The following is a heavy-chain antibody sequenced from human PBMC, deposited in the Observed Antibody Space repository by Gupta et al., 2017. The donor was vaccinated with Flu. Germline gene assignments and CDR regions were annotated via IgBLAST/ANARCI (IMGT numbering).Heavy chain of an antibody. D-gene: IGHD2-15*01. V-gene: IGHV1-69*01. J-gene: IGHJ6*02. CDR1: RCTFSSYP. CDR3: ATRKEWSGGSCTDYYYGMDV. CDR2: IIPIFGTA. Sequence: VQLVQSGAEVTKRGSSVKVSCMASRCTFSSYPISWVCQAPGPGREWMGGIIPIFGTANYAQKFQGRVTITADESTSTAYMELSSLRSEDTAVYYCATRKEWSGGSCTDYYYGMDVWGQGTTVTVSS.